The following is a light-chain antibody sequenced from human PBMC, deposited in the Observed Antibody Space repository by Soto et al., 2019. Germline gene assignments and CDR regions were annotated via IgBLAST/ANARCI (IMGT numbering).Light chain of an antibody. CDR3: QVSGRSALYT. V-gene: IGKV3-20*01. CDR1: QIVRSTY. CDR2: DAS. Sequence: VLTQSPGTLSLSPGESATLSCRASQIVRSTYLAWYQQKPGQAPRLLIYDASSRATDIPDRFSGSGSGTEFTLTISGLEPEDFAVYYCQVSGRSALYTFGQGTRLEIK. J-gene: IGKJ2*01.